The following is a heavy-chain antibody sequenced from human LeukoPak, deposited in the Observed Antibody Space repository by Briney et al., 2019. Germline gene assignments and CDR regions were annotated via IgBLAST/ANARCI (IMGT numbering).Heavy chain of an antibody. J-gene: IGHJ3*01. CDR2: IADAGT. Sequence: GSLRLSCAASGFTFNDFAMTWVRQAPGKGLEWVSTIADAGTYYADSVKGRFIISRDNSKNMLYLQLNSLRADDTAMYYCARNLGPFDVRGHGTMVTVSS. V-gene: IGHV3-23*01. CDR1: GFTFNDFA. D-gene: IGHD3-16*01. CDR3: ARNLGPFDV.